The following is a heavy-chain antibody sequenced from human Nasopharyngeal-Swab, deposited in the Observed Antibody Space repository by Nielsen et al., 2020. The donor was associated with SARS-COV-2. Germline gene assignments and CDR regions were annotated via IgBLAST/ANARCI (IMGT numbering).Heavy chain of an antibody. D-gene: IGHD3-10*01. CDR3: ARERGRGGIWNYYYYYMDV. Sequence: SETLSLTCTVSGGSISSSSYYWGWFRQPPGKGLEWIGRIYYSGSTYYNPSLKSRVTISVDTSKNQFSLKLSSVTAADTAVYYCARERGRGGIWNYYYYYMDVWGKGTTVTVSS. CDR2: IYYSGST. V-gene: IGHV4-39*07. J-gene: IGHJ6*03. CDR1: GGSISSSSYY.